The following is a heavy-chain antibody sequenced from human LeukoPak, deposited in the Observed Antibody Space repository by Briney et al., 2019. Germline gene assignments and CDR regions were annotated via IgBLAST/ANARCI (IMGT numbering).Heavy chain of an antibody. CDR1: GFTFSSYG. V-gene: IGHV3-33*01. J-gene: IGHJ2*01. CDR2: IWYDGSNT. Sequence: GGSLRLSCAASGFTFSSYGMHWVRPAPGKGLEWVADIWYDGSNTDDADSVKGRFTISRDNSKNTLYLQMNSLRAEDTAVYYCARGHWHIDLWGRGTLVTVSS. CDR3: ARGHWHIDL.